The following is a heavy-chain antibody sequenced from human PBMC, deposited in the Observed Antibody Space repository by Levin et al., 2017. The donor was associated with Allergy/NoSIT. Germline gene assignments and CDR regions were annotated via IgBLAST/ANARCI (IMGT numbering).Heavy chain of an antibody. D-gene: IGHD1-1*01. CDR2: INPNSGGT. V-gene: IGHV1-2*02. Sequence: ASVKVSCKASGYSFSDYYIHWVRQAPGQGPEWMGWINPNSGGTNYAQKFQGRVIMTTDTSIDTAYMELSRLTSDDTALYFCARVDKLQLIQGIDYWGQGTLVTVSS. CDR1: GYSFSDYY. J-gene: IGHJ4*02. CDR3: ARVDKLQLIQGIDY.